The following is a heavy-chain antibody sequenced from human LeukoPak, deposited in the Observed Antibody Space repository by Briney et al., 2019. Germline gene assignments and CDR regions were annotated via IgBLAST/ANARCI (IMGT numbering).Heavy chain of an antibody. D-gene: IGHD1-26*01. CDR1: GGSISSGNYY. J-gene: IGHJ3*01. V-gene: IGHV4-39*01. CDR2: IYNSVST. CDR3: ARNLSMGVGATRFAAFDL. Sequence: SETLSLTCSVFGGSISSGNYYWGWIRQPTGKGLEWIGSIYNSVSTHYNLSLKSRVSIDVDTSKNQFSLKLSSVTATDTAVYYCARNLSMGVGATRFAAFDLWGLGTMVTVSS.